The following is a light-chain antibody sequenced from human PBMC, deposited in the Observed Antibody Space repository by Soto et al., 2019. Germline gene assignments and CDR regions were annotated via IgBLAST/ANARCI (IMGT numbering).Light chain of an antibody. V-gene: IGKV3-15*01. CDR2: GAS. Sequence: EIRLTQSPGSLSLYQGDRATLSCRASQSVSSSYLAWYQQKPGQAPGLLIYGASTRATCIPARFSGSGSGTKFTLTISSLQSEDFAVSYCQQYNNWPPVTFGQGTKVDIK. CDR3: QQYNNWPPVT. J-gene: IGKJ1*01. CDR1: QSVSSSY.